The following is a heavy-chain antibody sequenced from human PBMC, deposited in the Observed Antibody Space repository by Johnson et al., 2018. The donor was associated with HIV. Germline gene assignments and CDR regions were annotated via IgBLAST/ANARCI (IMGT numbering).Heavy chain of an antibody. V-gene: IGHV3-20*04. D-gene: IGHD2-15*01. Sequence: MQLVESGGGVVRPGGSLRLSCAASGFTFHDYGMNWVRQTPGKGLEWVSGINWNVGSTGFADSVKGRFTISRDNAKNSMYLQMNSLRVEDTALYYCVRDTGYCSGGRCDDAFDVWGQGTVVTVSS. J-gene: IGHJ3*01. CDR3: VRDTGYCSGGRCDDAFDV. CDR1: GFTFHDYG. CDR2: INWNVGST.